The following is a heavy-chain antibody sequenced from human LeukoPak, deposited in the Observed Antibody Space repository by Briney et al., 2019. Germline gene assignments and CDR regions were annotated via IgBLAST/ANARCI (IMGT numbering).Heavy chain of an antibody. Sequence: PGGSLRLSCAASGFTFDDYAMHWVRQAPGKGLEWVSGISWNSGSIGYADSVKGRFTISRDNAKNSLYLQMNSLRAVDTALYYCAKDMYDILTGYSPYDYWGQGTLVTVSS. CDR3: AKDMYDILTGYSPYDY. CDR2: ISWNSGSI. D-gene: IGHD3-9*01. CDR1: GFTFDDYA. V-gene: IGHV3-9*01. J-gene: IGHJ4*02.